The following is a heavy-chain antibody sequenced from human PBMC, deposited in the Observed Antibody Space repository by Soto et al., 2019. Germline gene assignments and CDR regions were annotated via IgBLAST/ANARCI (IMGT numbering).Heavy chain of an antibody. CDR2: ISAYNGST. J-gene: IGHJ4*02. D-gene: IGHD5-12*01. CDR3: ARDLESVVATIVGSFYFDY. V-gene: IGHV1-18*01. CDR1: GYTLTSYG. Sequence: SVEVCCKDSGYTLTSYGISWVRQAKGQGLEWMGWISAYNGSTSYAQKFQGRVTMTRDTSTSTVYMELSSLRSEDTAVYYCARDLESVVATIVGSFYFDYWGQGTLVTVSS.